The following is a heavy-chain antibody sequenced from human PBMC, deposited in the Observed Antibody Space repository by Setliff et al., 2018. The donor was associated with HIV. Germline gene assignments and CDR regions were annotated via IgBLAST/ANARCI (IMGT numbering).Heavy chain of an antibody. D-gene: IGHD1-26*01. CDR2: ISDSATT. Sequence: SETLSLTCAVSGGAITNSRHYWVWIRQSPGKGLEWIGTRISDSATTSVNPSLKSRVTISLDTSKKQFSLKVISVTAADTALYYCAGSMGATKGSWFEPWGQGTLVTVSS. CDR3: AGSMGATKGSWFEP. V-gene: IGHV4-39*07. J-gene: IGHJ5*02. CDR1: GGAITNSRHY.